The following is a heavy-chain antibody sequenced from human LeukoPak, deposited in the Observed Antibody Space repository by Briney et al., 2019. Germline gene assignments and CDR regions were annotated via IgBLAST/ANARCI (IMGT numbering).Heavy chain of an antibody. CDR3: VRDRSRPNPFFDS. CDR2: IHHSGSTY. CDR1: GGSISSGDYY. Sequence: SETLSLTCTVSGGSISSGDYYWSWIRQPPGKGLEWIGYIHHSGSTYYYNPSLKSRVTMSVDTSKNQLSLKLSSVGAADTAVYYCVRDRSRPNPFFDSWGQGTLVTVSS. D-gene: IGHD6-13*01. J-gene: IGHJ4*02. V-gene: IGHV4-30-4*01.